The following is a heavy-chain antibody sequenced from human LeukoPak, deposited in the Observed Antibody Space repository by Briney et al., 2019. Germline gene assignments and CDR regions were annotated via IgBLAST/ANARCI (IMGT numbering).Heavy chain of an antibody. Sequence: GGSLRLFCAASGFTFSSYWMHWVRQAPEKGLVWVSRINSDGSSTSYADSVKGRFTISRDNAKNTLYLQMNSLRAEDTAVYYCARDEYYYDSSGLGGYYYYMDVWGKGTTVTISS. D-gene: IGHD3-22*01. CDR1: GFTFSSYW. CDR2: INSDGSST. CDR3: ARDEYYYDSSGLGGYYYYMDV. J-gene: IGHJ6*03. V-gene: IGHV3-74*01.